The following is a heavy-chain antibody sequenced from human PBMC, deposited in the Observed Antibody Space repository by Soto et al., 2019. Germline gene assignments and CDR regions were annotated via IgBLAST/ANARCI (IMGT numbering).Heavy chain of an antibody. Sequence: LCGGSISSGDYYWSWIRQPPGKGLEWIGYIYYSGSTYYNPSLKSRVTISVDTSKNQFSLKLSSVTAADTAVYYCARVSTDYYDSSGPYYFDYWGQGTLVTVSS. V-gene: IGHV4-30-4*01. J-gene: IGHJ4*02. CDR3: ARVSTDYYDSSGPYYFDY. CDR1: GGSISSGDYY. CDR2: IYYSGST. D-gene: IGHD3-22*01.